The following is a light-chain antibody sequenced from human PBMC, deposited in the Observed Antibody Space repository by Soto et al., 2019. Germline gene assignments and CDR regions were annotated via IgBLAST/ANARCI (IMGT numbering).Light chain of an antibody. Sequence: EIVLTQSPATLSLSPGERATLSCRASQSVNSYLAWYQQKPGQAPRLLIYEGSKRATGIPARFSGRGSGTDFTLTISSLEPEDFAVYYCQPRSNWPATFGQGTKVGI. CDR3: QPRSNWPAT. V-gene: IGKV3-11*01. CDR1: QSVNSY. J-gene: IGKJ2*01. CDR2: EGS.